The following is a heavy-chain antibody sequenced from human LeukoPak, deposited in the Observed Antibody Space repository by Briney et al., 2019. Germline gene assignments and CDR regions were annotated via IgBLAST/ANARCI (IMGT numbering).Heavy chain of an antibody. CDR1: GFTFSSYE. Sequence: GESLRLSCAASGFTFSSYEMNWVRQAPGKGLEWVSYISSSSSTIYYADSVKGRFTISRDNAKNSLYLQMNSLRDEDSAVYYCARDPHIAAAGTIFDYWGQGTLVTVSS. CDR3: ARDPHIAAAGTIFDY. V-gene: IGHV3-48*02. D-gene: IGHD6-13*01. J-gene: IGHJ4*02. CDR2: ISSSSSTI.